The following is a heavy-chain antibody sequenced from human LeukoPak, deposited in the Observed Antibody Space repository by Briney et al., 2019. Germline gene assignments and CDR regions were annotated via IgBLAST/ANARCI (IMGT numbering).Heavy chain of an antibody. CDR1: GFTFSSYA. J-gene: IGHJ4*02. D-gene: IGHD3-22*01. CDR3: AKGIAYYYDSSGHH. Sequence: GGSLRLSCAAPGFTFSSYAMSWVRQAPRKGLEWVSAISGSGGSTYYADSVKGRFTISRDNSKNTLYLQMNSLRAEDTAVYYCAKGIAYYYDSSGHHWGQGTLVTVSS. CDR2: ISGSGGST. V-gene: IGHV3-23*01.